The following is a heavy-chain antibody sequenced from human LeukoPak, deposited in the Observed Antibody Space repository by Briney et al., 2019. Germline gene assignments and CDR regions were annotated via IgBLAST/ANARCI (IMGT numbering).Heavy chain of an antibody. V-gene: IGHV3-23*01. CDR1: GFTFSSSA. CDR2: ISNNGGYT. Sequence: GGSLRLSCAASGFTFSSSAMSWVRQAPGKGLEWVSAISNNGGYTYYADSVQGRFTISRDNSKSTLCLQMNSLRAEDTAVYYCARDYGDYESPRFDYWGQGTLVTVSS. CDR3: ARDYGDYESPRFDY. J-gene: IGHJ4*02. D-gene: IGHD4-17*01.